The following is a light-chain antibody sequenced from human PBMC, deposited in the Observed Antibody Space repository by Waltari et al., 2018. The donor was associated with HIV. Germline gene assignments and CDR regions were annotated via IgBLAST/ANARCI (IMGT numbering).Light chain of an antibody. V-gene: IGKV1-5*03. J-gene: IGKJ2*01. CDR1: QDVDNW. CDR2: KAS. Sequence: DIQMTQSPSTLPASVGDRVTITCRASQDVDNWLAWYQQKSGKAPKLLIYKASNLEQGVPSRFSGSASVTVFTLIIDSLQPDDFATYYCQQYNSDFYTFGPGTKLE. CDR3: QQYNSDFYT.